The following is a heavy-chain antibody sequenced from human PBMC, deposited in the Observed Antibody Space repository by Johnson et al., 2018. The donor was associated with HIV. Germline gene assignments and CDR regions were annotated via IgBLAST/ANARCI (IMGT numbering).Heavy chain of an antibody. V-gene: IGHV3-11*06. CDR1: GFIFRDYY. Sequence: QVQLVESGGGLVKPGGSLRLSCAVSGFIFRDYYMSWIRQAPGKGLEWVSYISSSGKSTNYADSVKGRFTISRDNAKNTLYLQMNSLRAEDTAVYYCASFWATGAFDIWGQGTMVTVSS. CDR2: ISSSGKST. CDR3: ASFWATGAFDI. D-gene: IGHD3-10*01. J-gene: IGHJ3*02.